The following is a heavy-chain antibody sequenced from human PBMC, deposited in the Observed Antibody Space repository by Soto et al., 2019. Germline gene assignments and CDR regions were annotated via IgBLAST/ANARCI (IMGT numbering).Heavy chain of an antibody. V-gene: IGHV1-69*01. J-gene: IGHJ6*02. CDR2: IITFFGAA. CDR3: ARGGKERFRGPGMDV. Sequence: QVQLVQSGAEVRKPGSSVRLSCKASGGTFNTYAFNWVRQTPGQGLEWLGGIITFFGAAMYAQKFQVRVTITADEFTITPYMELSSLRDDDTAVYYWARGGKERFRGPGMDVWGQGTTVTVSS. CDR1: GGTFNTYA. D-gene: IGHD1-1*01.